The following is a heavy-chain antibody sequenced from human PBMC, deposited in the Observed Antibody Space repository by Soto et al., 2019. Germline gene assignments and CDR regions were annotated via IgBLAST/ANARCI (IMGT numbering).Heavy chain of an antibody. CDR1: GGSISNNNW. CDR2: IHHSGSS. D-gene: IGHD2-15*01. J-gene: IGHJ6*03. CDR3: ARHAGFYCSGGSCYSNYYYYMDV. Sequence: SETLSLTCAVSGGSISNNNWWSWVRQPPVKGLEWIGEIHHSGSSNYNPSLKSRVTISADKSKNQLSLTLNSVTAADTAVYYCARHAGFYCSGGSCYSNYYYYMDVWGKGTTVTVSS. V-gene: IGHV4-4*02.